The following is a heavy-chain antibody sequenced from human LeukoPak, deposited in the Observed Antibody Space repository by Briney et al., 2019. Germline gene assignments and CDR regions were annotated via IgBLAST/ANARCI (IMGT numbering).Heavy chain of an antibody. D-gene: IGHD6-19*01. V-gene: IGHV4-34*01. CDR1: GGSFSGYY. J-gene: IGHJ6*02. CDR2: INHSGST. Sequence: SETLSLTCTVSGGSFSGYYWSWIRQPPGKGLEWIGEINHSGSTNYNPSLKSRVTISVDTSKNQFSLKLSSVTAADTAVYYCARGPAVAGEYYYYGMDVWGQGTTVTVSS. CDR3: ARGPAVAGEYYYYGMDV.